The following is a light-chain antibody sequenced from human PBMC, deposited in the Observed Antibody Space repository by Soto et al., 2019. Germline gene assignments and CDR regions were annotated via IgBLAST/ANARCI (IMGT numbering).Light chain of an antibody. CDR2: KAS. CDR3: QHFNSYPWT. Sequence: DIQMTQGPSTLSASVGDRVTITCRASQSISSWLAWYQHKPGKDPKLLINKASSLESGVPSRFSGSGSGTEFTLTISSLQPDDFATYYCQHFNSYPWTVGQGTKVEIK. CDR1: QSISSW. J-gene: IGKJ1*01. V-gene: IGKV1-5*03.